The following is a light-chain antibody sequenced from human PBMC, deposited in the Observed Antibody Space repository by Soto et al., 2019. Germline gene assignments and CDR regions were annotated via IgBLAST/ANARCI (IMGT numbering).Light chain of an antibody. CDR2: GAS. CDR3: QQYGSSTET. CDR1: QSVSSSY. V-gene: IGKV3-20*01. J-gene: IGKJ1*01. Sequence: EIVLTQSPGTLSLSPGERVTLSCRASQSVSSSYLAWYQQKPGQAPRLLIYGASSRATGIPDRFSGSGSGTDFTLTIRRLEPEDFAVYYCQQYGSSTETFGQGTKVDIK.